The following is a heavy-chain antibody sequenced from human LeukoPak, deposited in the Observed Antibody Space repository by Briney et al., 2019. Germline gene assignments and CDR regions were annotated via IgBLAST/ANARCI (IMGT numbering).Heavy chain of an antibody. Sequence: GGSLRLSCAASGFTFSSYWMSWVRQAPGKGLEWVANIKQDGSEKYYVDSVKGRFTISRDNAKNSLYLQMNSLRAEDTAVYYCARVTYDYVWGALYYYYYMDVWGKGTTVTVSS. D-gene: IGHD3-16*01. CDR1: GFTFSSYW. J-gene: IGHJ6*03. CDR3: ARVTYDYVWGALYYYYYMDV. CDR2: IKQDGSEK. V-gene: IGHV3-7*01.